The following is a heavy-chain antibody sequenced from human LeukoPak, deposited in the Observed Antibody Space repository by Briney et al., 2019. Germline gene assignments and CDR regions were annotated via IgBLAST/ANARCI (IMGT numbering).Heavy chain of an antibody. D-gene: IGHD1-1*01. CDR2: INYDARSR. Sequence: GGSLRLSCAASGFTFSLSRMHWVRQAPGKGLEGVSSINYDARSRTYADSVKGRLTISRDNAENTLFLQMNSLRDEDSAIYSCVRGAGPGTPFDWGQGILVTVSS. CDR3: VRGAGPGTPFD. CDR1: GFTFSLSR. J-gene: IGHJ1*01. V-gene: IGHV3-74*01.